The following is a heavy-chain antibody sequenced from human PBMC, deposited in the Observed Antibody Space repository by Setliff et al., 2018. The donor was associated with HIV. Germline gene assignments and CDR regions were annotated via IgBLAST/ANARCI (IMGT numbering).Heavy chain of an antibody. D-gene: IGHD3-22*01. CDR1: GGAISSYY. CDR3: AKAAGYYDSSGYFDS. V-gene: IGHV4-4*07. CDR2: IYTSGSS. J-gene: IGHJ4*02. Sequence: LSLTCTVSGGAISSYYWGWIRQSAGRGLEWIGRIYTSGSSKNNPSFESRVTMSLDTSKNQSSLQLRSVTVADTAVYYCAKAAGYYDSSGYFDSWGQGTLVTVSS.